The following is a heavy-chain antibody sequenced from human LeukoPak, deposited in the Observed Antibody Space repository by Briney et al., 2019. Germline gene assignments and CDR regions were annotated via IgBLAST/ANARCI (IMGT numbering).Heavy chain of an antibody. V-gene: IGHV3-7*01. CDR3: ARDPRIAAADPYYYYMDV. Sequence: GGSLRLSCAVSGFIFSDFSMSWVRQAPGKGLEWVAKMNEYGSEIFYVDSVKGRFTISRDNAKNSLYLQMNSLRAEDTAVYYCARDPRIAAADPYYYYMDVWGKGTTVTVSS. J-gene: IGHJ6*03. CDR1: GFIFSDFS. D-gene: IGHD6-13*01. CDR2: MNEYGSEI.